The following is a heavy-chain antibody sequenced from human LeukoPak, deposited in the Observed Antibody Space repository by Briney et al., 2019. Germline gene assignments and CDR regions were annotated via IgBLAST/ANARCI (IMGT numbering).Heavy chain of an antibody. J-gene: IGHJ1*01. D-gene: IGHD3-10*01. Sequence: PGGSLRLSCAAPGFTFPDSWIHCVRRAPGKGLEWVGRIKNRNRGRTTDYAAPVKGRFTISRDDSRAKLYLQMNSLKTEDTAVYYCVTDGGQLRYYFTYWGQGTLVTVSS. CDR3: VTDGGQLRYYFTY. V-gene: IGHV3-15*01. CDR2: IKNRNRGRTT. CDR1: GFTFPDSW.